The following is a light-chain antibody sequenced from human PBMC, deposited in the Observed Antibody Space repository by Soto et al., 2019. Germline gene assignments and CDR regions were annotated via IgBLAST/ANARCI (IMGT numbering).Light chain of an antibody. CDR2: RGS. CDR3: HQYNNGRALT. J-gene: IGKJ4*01. CDR1: QNIYSN. V-gene: IGKV3-15*01. Sequence: IVMNQSPATVSVSPGERATLSCRASQNIYSNVAWYQQRPGQAPRLLIYRGSTRAPGIPARFSGSGSGTEFTLTISSRQSEDSAVYYCHQYNNGRALTFGGGTKVDIK.